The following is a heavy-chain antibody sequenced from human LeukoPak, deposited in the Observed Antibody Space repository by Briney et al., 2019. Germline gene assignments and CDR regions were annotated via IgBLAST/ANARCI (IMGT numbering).Heavy chain of an antibody. CDR3: ARQGSSGPS. V-gene: IGHV5-51*01. D-gene: IGHD6-19*01. CDR1: GYSFTSYW. Sequence: GGSLKISFQVSGYSFTSYWIGWVRQMPGKGLEWMGIIFPADSDTRYSPSFQGQVTISADKSISTAYLQWSSLRASDTAMYYCARQGSSGPSWGQGTLVTVSS. CDR2: IFPADSDT. J-gene: IGHJ5*02.